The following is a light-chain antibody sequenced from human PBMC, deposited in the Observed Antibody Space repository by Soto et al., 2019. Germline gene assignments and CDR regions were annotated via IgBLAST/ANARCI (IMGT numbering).Light chain of an antibody. V-gene: IGKV3-15*01. CDR1: QSVASLH. J-gene: IGKJ1*01. CDR2: DAS. Sequence: EIVLTQSPGTLSLSPGERATLACRASQSVASLHLAWYQQKPGQAPRLLIYDASMRETGVPPRFSGSGSGTEFTLTISNLQSEDFAIYFCQKFNKWPWTFGQGTKV. CDR3: QKFNKWPWT.